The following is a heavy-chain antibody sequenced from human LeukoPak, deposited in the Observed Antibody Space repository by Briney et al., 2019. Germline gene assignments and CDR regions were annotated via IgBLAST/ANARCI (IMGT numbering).Heavy chain of an antibody. CDR1: GFTFSSYA. CDR2: ISSSSSTI. D-gene: IGHD3-22*01. CDR3: ARAAYDSSGYYPSHFDY. J-gene: IGHJ4*02. Sequence: GGSLRLSCAASGFTFSSYAMSWVRQAPGKGLEWVSYISSSSSTIYYADSVKGRFTISRDNAKNSLYLQMNSLRAEDTAVYYCARAAYDSSGYYPSHFDYWGQGTLVTVSS. V-gene: IGHV3-48*04.